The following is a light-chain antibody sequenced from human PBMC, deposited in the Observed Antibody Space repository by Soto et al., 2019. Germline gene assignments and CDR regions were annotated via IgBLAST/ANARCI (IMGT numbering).Light chain of an antibody. J-gene: IGLJ1*01. CDR2: DVS. CDR3: ASYTTSSTYF. CDR1: SSGVGGYSY. V-gene: IGLV2-14*01. Sequence: QSALTQPASVPGSPGQSIAISCTGSSSGVGGYSYVSWYQQQPGKAPKLVISDVSNRPSGVSDRFSGSKSGNTASLTISGLQTEDEADYYCASYTTSSTYFFGTGTKLTVL.